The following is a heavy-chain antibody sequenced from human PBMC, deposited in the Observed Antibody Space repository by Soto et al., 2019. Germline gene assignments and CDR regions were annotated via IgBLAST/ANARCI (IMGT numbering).Heavy chain of an antibody. V-gene: IGHV4-59*01. CDR3: ARGKKQLGYYYYYMDV. D-gene: IGHD6-13*01. J-gene: IGHJ6*03. Sequence: NPSETLSLTCTVSGGSISSYYWSWIRQPPGKGLEWIGYIYYSGSTNYNPSLKSRVTISVDTSKNQFSLKLSSVTAADTAVYYCARGKKQLGYYYYYMDVWGQGTTVTVSS. CDR2: IYYSGST. CDR1: GGSISSYY.